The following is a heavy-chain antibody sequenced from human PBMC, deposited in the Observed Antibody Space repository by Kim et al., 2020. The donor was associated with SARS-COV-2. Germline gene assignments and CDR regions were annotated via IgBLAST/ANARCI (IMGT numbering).Heavy chain of an antibody. CDR2: ISNDGSDK. Sequence: GGSLRLSCAASGFTFSTYTMHWVRQAPGKGLEWVAVISNDGSDKVYAESVKGRFTISRDNSKSTLYVEMNSLRPEDTAVYYCARNHGSDYWGQGTLVRVSS. D-gene: IGHD3-10*01. CDR1: GFTFSTYT. V-gene: IGHV3-30*04. CDR3: ARNHGSDY. J-gene: IGHJ4*02.